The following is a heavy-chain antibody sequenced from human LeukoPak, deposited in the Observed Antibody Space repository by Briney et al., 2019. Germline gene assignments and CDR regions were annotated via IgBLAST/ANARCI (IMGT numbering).Heavy chain of an antibody. D-gene: IGHD1-1*01. J-gene: IGHJ4*02. CDR1: GFTFSSHS. CDR2: IGISGNTI. Sequence: AGGSLRLSCAASGFTFSSHSMNWVRQAPGRGLEWISYIGISGNTIYYADSVKGRFTISRDNAKKSLYLQMNSLRVEDTGVYYCADNLSRWGQGTLVTVSS. V-gene: IGHV3-48*04. CDR3: ADNLSR.